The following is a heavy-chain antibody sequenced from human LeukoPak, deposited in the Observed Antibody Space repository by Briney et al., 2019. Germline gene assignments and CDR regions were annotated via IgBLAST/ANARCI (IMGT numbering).Heavy chain of an antibody. D-gene: IGHD1-1*01. J-gene: IGHJ6*03. CDR2: INHSGST. CDR1: GGSFSGYY. Sequence: SDTLSLTCAVYGGSFSGYYWSWIRQPPEKGLEWIGEINHSGSTNYNPSLKSRVTISVDTPKNQFSLKLSSVTAADTAVYYCARTTTLPYYYYYYMDVWGKGTTVTVSS. CDR3: ARTTTLPYYYYYYMDV. V-gene: IGHV4-34*01.